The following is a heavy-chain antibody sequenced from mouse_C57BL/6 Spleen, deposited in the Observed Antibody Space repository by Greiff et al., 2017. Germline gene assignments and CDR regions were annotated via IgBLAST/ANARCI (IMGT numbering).Heavy chain of an antibody. CDR2: IYPSDSET. CDR1: GYTFTSYW. D-gene: IGHD1-1*01. J-gene: IGHJ3*01. Sequence: VQLQQPGAELVRPGSSVKLSCKASGYTFTSYWMDWVKQRPGQGLEWIGNIYPSDSETHYNQKFKDKATLTVDKSSSTAYMQLSSLTSEDSAVYYGARGGTTGGFAYWGQGTLVTVSA. V-gene: IGHV1-61*01. CDR3: ARGGTTGGFAY.